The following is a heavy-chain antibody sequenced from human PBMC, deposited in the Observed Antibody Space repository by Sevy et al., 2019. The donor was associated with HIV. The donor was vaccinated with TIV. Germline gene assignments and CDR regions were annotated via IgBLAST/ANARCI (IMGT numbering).Heavy chain of an antibody. D-gene: IGHD2-8*02. J-gene: IGHJ4*02. CDR2: ISSSSSYI. CDR1: GFTFSSYS. CDR3: AKYRVVLGGRGSLDY. Sequence: GGSLRLSCAASGFTFSSYSMNWVRQAPGKGLEWVSSISSSSSYIYYADSVKGRFTISRDNAKNSLYLQMNSLRAEDTAVDYGAKYRVVLGGRGSLDYWGQGTLVTVSS. V-gene: IGHV3-21*01.